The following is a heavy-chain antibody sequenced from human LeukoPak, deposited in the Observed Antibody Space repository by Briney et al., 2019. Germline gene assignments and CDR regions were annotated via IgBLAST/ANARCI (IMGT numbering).Heavy chain of an antibody. J-gene: IGHJ5*02. CDR2: IYYSGST. D-gene: IGHD4-11*01. CDR3: ARAAQSLTSKVSWFDP. Sequence: SETLSLTCFVSGGSISSSYWSWIRQPPGKGLAWIGYIYYSGSTNYNPPLNSRVTMSVDTSTLQFSLVLTSETAADTAVNYCARAAQSLTSKVSWFDPWGQGTLVTVSS. V-gene: IGHV4-59*01. CDR1: GGSISSSY.